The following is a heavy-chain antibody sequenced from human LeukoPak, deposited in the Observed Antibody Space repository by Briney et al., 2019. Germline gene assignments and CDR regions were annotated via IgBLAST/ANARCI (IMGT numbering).Heavy chain of an antibody. V-gene: IGHV3-21*01. Sequence: KTGGSLRLSCGASGFTFSSYSMNWVRQAPGKGLVWVSYLSGSSSYIYYADSVKGRFTISRDNAKNSLFLQMNSLRAEDTAVYYCARDSSGSYLNYYYYYMDVWGKGTTVTVSS. CDR1: GFTFSSYS. D-gene: IGHD1-26*01. CDR3: ARDSSGSYLNYYYYYMDV. CDR2: LSGSSSYI. J-gene: IGHJ6*03.